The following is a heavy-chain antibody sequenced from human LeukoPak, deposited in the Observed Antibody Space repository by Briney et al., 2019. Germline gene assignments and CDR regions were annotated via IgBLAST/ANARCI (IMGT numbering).Heavy chain of an antibody. CDR1: GFSLSTYA. V-gene: IGHV3-23*01. J-gene: IGHJ3*02. CDR3: ARAPVIFGSGTQDAFDI. Sequence: PGGSLRLSCAASGFSLSTYAMSWVRQAPGKGPEWVSAISGAGGRTYYADSVKGRFTISRDNSRNSVYLQMDSLRAEDTAVYYCARAPVIFGSGTQDAFDIWGQGTMVTVSS. CDR2: ISGAGGRT. D-gene: IGHD3-10*01.